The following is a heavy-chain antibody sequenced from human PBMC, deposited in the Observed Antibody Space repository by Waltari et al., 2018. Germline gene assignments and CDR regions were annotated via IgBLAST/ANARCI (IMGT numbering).Heavy chain of an antibody. Sequence: EVQLLESGGGLVQPGGSLRLSCAASGFTFSSYAMSWVPQAPGKGLVWVSATSGSGSSTYYADSVKGRFTISRDNSKNTLYLQMNRLGAEDTAVYYCAKCGRITMIVVVPYYFDDWGQGTLVTVSS. V-gene: IGHV3-23*01. CDR3: AKCGRITMIVVVPYYFDD. J-gene: IGHJ4*02. D-gene: IGHD3-22*01. CDR1: GFTFSSYA. CDR2: TSGSGSST.